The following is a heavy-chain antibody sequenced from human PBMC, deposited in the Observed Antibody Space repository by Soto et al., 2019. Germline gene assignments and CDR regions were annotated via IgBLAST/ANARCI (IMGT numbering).Heavy chain of an antibody. Sequence: EVQLVESGGGLVQPGGSLRLSCAASGFTFSSYWMSWVRQAPVKGLEWVGKIKHDGSEKNYVDFMEGRFTISRDNAEKSLYLQMNSLRGEDTGVYYCARIASAGRGWDVWGQGTTVVVSS. CDR1: GFTFSSYW. D-gene: IGHD6-13*01. CDR2: IKHDGSEK. CDR3: ARIASAGRGWDV. V-gene: IGHV3-7*01. J-gene: IGHJ6*02.